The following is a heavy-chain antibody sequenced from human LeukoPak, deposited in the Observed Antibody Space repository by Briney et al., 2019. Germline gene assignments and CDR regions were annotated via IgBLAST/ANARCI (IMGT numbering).Heavy chain of an antibody. D-gene: IGHD5-18*01. J-gene: IGHJ4*02. Sequence: PGGSPRLSCAASGFTFSSYEMNWVRQAPGKGLEWVSYISSSGSTIYYADSVKGRFTVSRDNSKNTLYLQMNSLRADDTAVYYCARDSRWIQFDYWGQGTLVTVSS. V-gene: IGHV3-48*03. CDR2: ISSSGSTI. CDR3: ARDSRWIQFDY. CDR1: GFTFSSYE.